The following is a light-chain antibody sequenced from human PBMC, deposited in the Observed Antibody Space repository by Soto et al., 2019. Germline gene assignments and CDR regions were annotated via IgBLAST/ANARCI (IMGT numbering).Light chain of an antibody. V-gene: IGKV3-11*01. J-gene: IGKJ5*01. CDR3: QQRNVWPTIT. CDR1: QSIHTS. CDR2: DST. Sequence: VLTQSPATLSLSPGERATLSCRASQSIHTSLAWYQQKSGKPPRLVIYDSTLRANGVPDRFGGSRSGTEFTPTINSLEPEDFAVYYGQQRNVWPTITFGQGTRVEIK.